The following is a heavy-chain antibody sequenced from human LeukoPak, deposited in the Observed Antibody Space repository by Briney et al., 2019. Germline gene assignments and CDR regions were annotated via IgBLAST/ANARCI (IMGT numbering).Heavy chain of an antibody. J-gene: IGHJ5*02. Sequence: GGSLRLSCAASGFTFGTYAMSWVRQAPGKGLEWDSAISGSGGTTYYADSVKGRFTISRDNSKNTLYLQMNSLRADDTAVCYCAKAYNTGWPRVWFDPWGQGTLVTVSS. CDR3: AKAYNTGWPRVWFDP. CDR2: ISGSGGTT. V-gene: IGHV3-23*01. CDR1: GFTFGTYA. D-gene: IGHD6-19*01.